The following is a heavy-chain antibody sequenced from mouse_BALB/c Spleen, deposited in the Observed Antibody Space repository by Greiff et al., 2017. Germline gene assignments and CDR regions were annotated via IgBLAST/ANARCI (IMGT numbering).Heavy chain of an antibody. CDR3: ARIYYGNYLDY. Sequence: VQLQQSGPELVKPGASVKISCKASGYSFTGYFMNWVMQSHGKSLEWIGRINPYNGDTFYNQKFKGKATLTVDKSSSTAHMELRSLTSEDSAVYYCARIYYGNYLDYWGQGTTLTVSS. CDR2: INPYNGDT. D-gene: IGHD2-1*01. V-gene: IGHV1-20*01. CDR1: GYSFTGYF. J-gene: IGHJ2*01.